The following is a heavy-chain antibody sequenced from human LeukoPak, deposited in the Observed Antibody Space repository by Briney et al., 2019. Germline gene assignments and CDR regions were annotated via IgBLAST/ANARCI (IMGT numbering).Heavy chain of an antibody. V-gene: IGHV3-33*01. J-gene: IGHJ5*02. CDR1: GFTFSSYG. D-gene: IGHD6-19*01. Sequence: GRSLRLSCAASGFTFSSYGMHWVRQAPGKGLEWVAVIWYDGSNKYYADSVKGRFTISRDNSKNTLYLQMNSLRAEDTAVYYCARDPYSSGWYGWLDPWGQGTLVTVSS. CDR2: IWYDGSNK. CDR3: ARDPYSSGWYGWLDP.